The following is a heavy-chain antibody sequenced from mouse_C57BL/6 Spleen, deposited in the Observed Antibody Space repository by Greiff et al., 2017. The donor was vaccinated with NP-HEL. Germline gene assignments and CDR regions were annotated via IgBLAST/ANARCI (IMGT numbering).Heavy chain of an antibody. CDR2: IDPETGGP. CDR1: GYTFTDYE. D-gene: IGHD4-1*01. Sequence: QVQLQQSGAELVRPGASVTLSCKASGYTFTDYEMHWVKQTPVHGLEWIGAIDPETGGPAYNQKFKGKAILTADKSSSTAYMELRSLTSEDSAVYYCTRTGTGGYFDVWGTGTTVTVSS. V-gene: IGHV1-15*01. J-gene: IGHJ1*03. CDR3: TRTGTGGYFDV.